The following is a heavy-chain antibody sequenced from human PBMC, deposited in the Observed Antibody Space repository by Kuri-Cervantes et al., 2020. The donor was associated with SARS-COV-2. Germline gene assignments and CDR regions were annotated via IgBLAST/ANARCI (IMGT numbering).Heavy chain of an antibody. CDR1: GYTFTDYY. D-gene: IGHD1-1*01. CDR3: ARLRQLEEGY. J-gene: IGHJ4*02. Sequence: ASVKVSCKASGYTFTDYYMHWVRQAPGQGLEWMGRINPRSGGTKYVEKFQGRVTMTRDTSISTVYMEMNRLRSDDTAVYYCARLRQLEEGYWGQGTLVTVSS. V-gene: IGHV1-2*02. CDR2: INPRSGGT.